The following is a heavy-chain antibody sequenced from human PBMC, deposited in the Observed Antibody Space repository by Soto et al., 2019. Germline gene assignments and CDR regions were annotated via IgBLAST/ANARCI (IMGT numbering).Heavy chain of an antibody. CDR2: ISYDGSNK. CDR1: GFTFSSYG. D-gene: IGHD2-15*01. V-gene: IGHV3-30*18. J-gene: IGHJ4*02. Sequence: QVQLVESGGGVIQPGRSLRLSCAASGFTFSSYGMHWVRQAPGKGLEGVAVISYDGSNKYYADSVKGRFTISRDNSKNTLYLQMNSLRAEDTAVYYCAKEWDIVVVVAPLDYWGQGTLVTVSS. CDR3: AKEWDIVVVVAPLDY.